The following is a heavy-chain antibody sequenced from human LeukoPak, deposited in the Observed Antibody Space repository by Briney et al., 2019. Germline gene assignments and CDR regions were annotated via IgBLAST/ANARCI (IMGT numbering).Heavy chain of an antibody. Sequence: PGGSLRLSCAASGFTVSGNSMNWVRQAPGKGLEWVSGIYRGGTTYYADSVKDRFTISRDHSKNTLYLQMNSLRVEDTAVYYCARGRLQLDNLGQGTLVTVSS. V-gene: IGHV3-66*01. CDR2: IYRGGTT. CDR1: GFTVSGNS. D-gene: IGHD5-24*01. J-gene: IGHJ4*02. CDR3: ARGRLQLDN.